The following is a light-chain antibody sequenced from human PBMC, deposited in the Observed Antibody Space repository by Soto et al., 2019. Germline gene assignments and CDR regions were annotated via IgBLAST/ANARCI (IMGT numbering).Light chain of an antibody. J-gene: IGKJ1*01. V-gene: IGKV2-28*01. CDR1: QNILYKSKNKNY. Sequence: VMTQSPDSLGMSLGERATINCRSSQNILYKSKNKNYLAWYLQKPGQSPQLLIYLGSNRASGVPDRFSGSGSGTDFTLEISRVEAEDVGVYYCMQALQTPWTFGQGTKVDIK. CDR2: LGS. CDR3: MQALQTPWT.